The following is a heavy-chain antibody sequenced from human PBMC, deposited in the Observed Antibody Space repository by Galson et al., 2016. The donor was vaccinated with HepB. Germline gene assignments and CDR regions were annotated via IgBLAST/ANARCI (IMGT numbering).Heavy chain of an antibody. CDR1: GFTFSGSA. CDR3: TRPGGGYDDVLTGFYDHAYDAFES. CDR2: IRSRANNYAT. Sequence: SLRLSCATSGFTFSGSAMHWVRQASGKGLEWVGRIRSRANNYATAYGASVKGRFTISRDDSKNTAYLQLNSLKTEDTAVYYCTRPGGGYDDVLTGFYDHAYDAFESWGHGTMVTVSS. V-gene: IGHV3-73*01. J-gene: IGHJ3*02. D-gene: IGHD3-9*01.